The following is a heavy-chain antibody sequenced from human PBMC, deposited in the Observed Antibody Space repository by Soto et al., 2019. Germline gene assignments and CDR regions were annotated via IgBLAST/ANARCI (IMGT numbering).Heavy chain of an antibody. CDR1: GFTFSSYS. V-gene: IGHV3-48*01. D-gene: IGHD2-2*01. CDR3: ARLSDCSSTSCYSLP. Sequence: GGSLRLSCAASGFTFSSYSMNWVRQAPGKGLEWVSYISSSSTIYYADSVKGRFTISRDNAKNSLYLQMNSLRAEDTAVYYCARLSDCSSTSCYSLPWGQGTLVTVSS. J-gene: IGHJ5*02. CDR2: ISSSSTI.